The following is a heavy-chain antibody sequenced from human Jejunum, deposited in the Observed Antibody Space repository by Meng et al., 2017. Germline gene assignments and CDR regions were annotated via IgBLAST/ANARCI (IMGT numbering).Heavy chain of an antibody. Sequence: QVQLVESGAEVRDPGAAAKCSSEASGSTFSSCDINRVRQAPGQWLEWLGWMSPNSANTDYAQKFKGRVSKTRNTTISTAYMELSNLRSEDTAVYYCARKPFYNDNSGLDYWGQGTLVTVSS. CDR3: ARKPFYNDNSGLDY. J-gene: IGHJ4*02. CDR1: GSTFSSCD. V-gene: IGHV1-8*01. D-gene: IGHD3-22*01. CDR2: MSPNSANT.